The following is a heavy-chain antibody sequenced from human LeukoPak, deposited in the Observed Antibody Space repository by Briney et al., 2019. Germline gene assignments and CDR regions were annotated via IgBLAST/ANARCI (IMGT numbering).Heavy chain of an antibody. Sequence: SETLSLTCTVSGGSISSSSYYWGWIRQPPGKGLEWIGSIYYSGSTYYNPSLKSRVTISVDTSKNKFSLKLSSVTAADTAVYYCARGGYYDSSGYYHPFFDYWGQGTLVTVSS. J-gene: IGHJ4*02. CDR1: GGSISSSSYY. CDR2: IYYSGST. CDR3: ARGGYYDSSGYYHPFFDY. V-gene: IGHV4-39*01. D-gene: IGHD3-22*01.